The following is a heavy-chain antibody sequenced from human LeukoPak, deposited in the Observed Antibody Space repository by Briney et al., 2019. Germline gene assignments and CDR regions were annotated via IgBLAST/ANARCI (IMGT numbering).Heavy chain of an antibody. J-gene: IGHJ4*02. V-gene: IGHV4-39*07. CDR2: IYYSGST. Sequence: SETLSLTCTVSGGSISSSSYYWGWIRQPPGKGLEWIGSIYYSGSTYYNPSLKSRVTISVDTSKNQFSLKLSSVTAADTAVYYCVRDWRQWELRGDFDCWGQGTLVTVSS. CDR1: GGSISSSSYY. D-gene: IGHD1-26*01. CDR3: VRDWRQWELRGDFDC.